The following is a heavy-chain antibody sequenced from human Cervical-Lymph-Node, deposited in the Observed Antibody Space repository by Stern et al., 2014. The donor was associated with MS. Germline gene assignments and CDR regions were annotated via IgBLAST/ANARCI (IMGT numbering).Heavy chain of an antibody. V-gene: IGHV3-21*01. J-gene: IGHJ4*02. Sequence: EVQLVQSGGGLVKPGGSLRLSCAVSASTFSAYRINWVRHAPGQGLEWVASNRGGTGSTYYADTVKGRFAISRDNDKKSLYLHMTTLRVEDTAIYYCTTRDNYGDYWGQGTLVTVSS. CDR3: TTRDNYGDY. D-gene: IGHD3-16*01. CDR2: NRGGTGST. CDR1: ASTFSAYR.